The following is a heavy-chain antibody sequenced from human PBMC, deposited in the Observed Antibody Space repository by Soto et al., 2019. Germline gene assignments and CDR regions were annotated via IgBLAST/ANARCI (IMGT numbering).Heavy chain of an antibody. D-gene: IGHD4-4*01. V-gene: IGHV4-61*01. Sequence: SETLSLTCTVSGGSVSSDSNIWSWIRQPPGKGLESIRYIYYSGPTTFNTYLESRVTILIDSSKSQVYLNLTSVTAADTAVYYCARGYSHYAHWGRGTLVTVSS. CDR3: ARGYSHYAH. CDR1: GGSVSSDSNI. J-gene: IGHJ4*02. CDR2: IYYSGPT.